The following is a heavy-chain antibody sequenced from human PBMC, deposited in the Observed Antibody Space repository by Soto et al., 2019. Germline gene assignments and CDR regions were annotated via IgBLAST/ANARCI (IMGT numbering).Heavy chain of an antibody. CDR3: TTDLQYYDISADNPGAYYYMDV. CDR2: FDPEDGET. CDR1: GYTLTELS. Sequence: ASVKVSCKVSGYTLTELSMHWVRQAPGKGLEWMGGFDPEDGETIYAQKFQGRVTMTEDTSTDTAYMELSSLRSEDTAVYYCTTDLQYYDISADNPGAYYYMDVWGKGTTVTVSS. D-gene: IGHD3-9*01. J-gene: IGHJ6*03. V-gene: IGHV1-24*01.